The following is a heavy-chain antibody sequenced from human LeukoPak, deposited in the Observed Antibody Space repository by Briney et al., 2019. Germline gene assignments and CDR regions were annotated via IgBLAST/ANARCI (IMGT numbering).Heavy chain of an antibody. CDR3: ARVVPGYSYAQIHGFDY. CDR2: MNPNSGNT. J-gene: IGHJ4*02. CDR1: GYTFTSYD. V-gene: IGHV1-8*01. D-gene: IGHD5-18*01. Sequence: ASVKVSCKASGYTFTSYDINWVRQATGQGLEWMGWMNPNSGNTGYAQKFQGRVTMTRNTSISTAYMELSSLRSEDTAGYYCARVVPGYSYAQIHGFDYWGQGTLVTVSS.